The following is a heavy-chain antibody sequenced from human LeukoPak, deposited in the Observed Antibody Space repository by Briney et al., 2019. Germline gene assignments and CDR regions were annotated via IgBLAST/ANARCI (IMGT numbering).Heavy chain of an antibody. D-gene: IGHD6-13*01. Sequence: ASVKVSCKASGYTFTGYYMHWVRPAPGQGLEWMGWINPNSGGTNYAQKFQGWVTMTRDTSISTAYMELSRLRSDDTAVYYCARSDNEQQLIPWGQGTLVTVSS. J-gene: IGHJ5*02. CDR1: GYTFTGYY. CDR2: INPNSGGT. CDR3: ARSDNEQQLIP. V-gene: IGHV1-2*04.